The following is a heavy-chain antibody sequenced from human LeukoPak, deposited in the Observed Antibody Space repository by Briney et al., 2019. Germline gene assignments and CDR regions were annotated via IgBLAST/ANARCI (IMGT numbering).Heavy chain of an antibody. J-gene: IGHJ4*02. CDR3: ARGITAVGRVFDY. Sequence: GGSLRLSCAASGFTVSSSYMNWVRQAPGKGLEWVSVIYSGGSTFYADSVKGRFTNSRDNSKNTLYLQMNSLRAEDTAVYFCARGITAVGRVFDYWGQGTLVTVSS. V-gene: IGHV3-53*01. CDR2: IYSGGST. D-gene: IGHD6-13*01. CDR1: GFTVSSSY.